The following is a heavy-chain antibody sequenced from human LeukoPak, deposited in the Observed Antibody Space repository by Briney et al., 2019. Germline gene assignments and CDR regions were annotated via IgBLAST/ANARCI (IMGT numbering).Heavy chain of an antibody. CDR1: GGSITSHHYY. Sequence: TSQTLSLTCTVSGGSITSHHYYWGWIRQPPGKGLEWSVSIYYSGTTYYNPSLKSRVTISVDTSKNQFSLRLSSVTAADTAVYYCAAYYGSGYNWFDHWGQGTLVTVSS. V-gene: IGHV4-39*01. CDR3: AAYYGSGYNWFDH. CDR2: IYYSGTT. D-gene: IGHD3-10*01. J-gene: IGHJ5*02.